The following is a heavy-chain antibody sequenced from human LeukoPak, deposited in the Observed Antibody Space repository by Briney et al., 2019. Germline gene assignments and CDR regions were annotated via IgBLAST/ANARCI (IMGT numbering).Heavy chain of an antibody. Sequence: SETLSLTCIVSGGSISSSSHLWGWIRQPPGKGLEWIGSMYSSGRTYYNPSLKSRVTISADTAKNQFSLRVSSVTAAHPAVYYSSRQNHNGRHIEHCVQGTPVTVSS. V-gene: IGHV4-39*01. CDR1: GGSISSSSHL. CDR2: MYSSGRT. J-gene: IGHJ1*01. CDR3: SRQNHNGRHIEH. D-gene: IGHD1-1*01.